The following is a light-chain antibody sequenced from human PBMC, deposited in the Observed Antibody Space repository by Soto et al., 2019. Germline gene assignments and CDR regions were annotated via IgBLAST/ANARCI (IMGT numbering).Light chain of an antibody. CDR1: QSVNNY. J-gene: IGKJ4*01. CDR2: DVS. CDR3: QHRVNWPT. Sequence: EIVLTQSPATLSLSPGERATLSCRASQSVNNYLGWYQQKSGQAPRLLISDVSKSATGIPARFSGSGSGTDFTLNISSMEPEDFAIYYCQHRVNWPTFGGGTKVEIK. V-gene: IGKV3-11*01.